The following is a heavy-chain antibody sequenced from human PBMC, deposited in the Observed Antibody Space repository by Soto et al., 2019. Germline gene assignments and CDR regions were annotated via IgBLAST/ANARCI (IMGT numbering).Heavy chain of an antibody. CDR3: AREPDGYDVFYSGLDV. D-gene: IGHD5-12*01. CDR2: ISGSGSDI. V-gene: IGHV3-21*06. CDR1: GFTFSNYN. Sequence: GGSLRLSCAASGFTFSNYNMVWVRQAPGKGLEWVSSISGSGSDIYYADSLKGRVSISRYNAKNTAYLQMDSLRADDTAVYFFAREPDGYDVFYSGLDVWGQGTTVTGSS. J-gene: IGHJ6*02.